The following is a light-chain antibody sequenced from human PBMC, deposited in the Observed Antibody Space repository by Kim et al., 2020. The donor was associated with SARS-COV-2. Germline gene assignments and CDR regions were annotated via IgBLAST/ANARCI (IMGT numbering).Light chain of an antibody. V-gene: IGLV3-19*01. CDR1: GLGDCY. Sequence: GQTVEITNKGAGLGDCYASWYRQKPGRAPVLIICGKNNRPSGIPDRFSGSSSGNTASLTITGAQAEDEADYYCNSRDSSGNHVVFGGGTKLTVL. J-gene: IGLJ2*01. CDR3: NSRDSSGNHVV. CDR2: GKN.